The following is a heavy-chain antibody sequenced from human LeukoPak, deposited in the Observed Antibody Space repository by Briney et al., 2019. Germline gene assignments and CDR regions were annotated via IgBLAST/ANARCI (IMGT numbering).Heavy chain of an antibody. CDR1: GFTFSSYC. J-gene: IGHJ4*02. Sequence: GGSLRLSCAASGFTFSSYCMTWVRQAPGKGLEWVSYISGNSSTIYYADSVKGRFTISRDNAKNSLYLQMNSLRAEDTAVYYCAKVRWDNSGWYYLDYWGQGTLVTVSS. V-gene: IGHV3-48*01. CDR2: ISGNSSTI. D-gene: IGHD6-19*01. CDR3: AKVRWDNSGWYYLDY.